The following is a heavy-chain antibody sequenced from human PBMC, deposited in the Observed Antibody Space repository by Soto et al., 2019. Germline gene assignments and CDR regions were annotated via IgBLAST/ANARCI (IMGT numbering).Heavy chain of an antibody. CDR1: GYTFRNYG. J-gene: IGHJ4*02. CDR2: VSAYNRNS. Sequence: QVQLVQSGSEVKKPGASVRVTCKASGYTFRNYGIGWVREAPGQGLEWMGWVSAYNRNSNYAQKFEDRVIMTADTATSTAYLELRGLRSDDTAIYYCARDRQWEPLLYWGQGTLVTVSS. D-gene: IGHD1-26*01. CDR3: ARDRQWEPLLY. V-gene: IGHV1-18*01.